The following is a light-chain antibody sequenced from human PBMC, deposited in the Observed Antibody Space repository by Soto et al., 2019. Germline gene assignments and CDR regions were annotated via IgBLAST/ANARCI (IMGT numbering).Light chain of an antibody. Sequence: QAVVTQPPSASGTPGQRVTISCSGSSSNIGSNTVNWYQQLPGAAPKLLIYSNDQRPSGVPDRFSGSKSGTSASLAISGLQSEDEADYYCVAWDDSLNHVVIGGGTQLTVL. CDR3: VAWDDSLNHVV. CDR2: SND. J-gene: IGLJ2*01. CDR1: SSNIGSNT. V-gene: IGLV1-44*01.